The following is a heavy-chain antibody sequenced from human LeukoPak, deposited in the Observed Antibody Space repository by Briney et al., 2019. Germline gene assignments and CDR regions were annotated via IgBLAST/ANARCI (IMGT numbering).Heavy chain of an antibody. CDR1: GYTFTDYY. D-gene: IGHD6-13*01. V-gene: IGHV1-2*02. CDR3: ARGRSSSWYNWFDP. J-gene: IGHJ5*02. Sequence: ASVKVSCKASGYTFTDYYINWVRQAPGQGLEWMGWINPNSGGINYALKFQGRVTMTRDTSIRTAYMELSRLRSDDTAVYYCARGRSSSWYNWFDPWGQGTLVTVSS. CDR2: INPNSGGI.